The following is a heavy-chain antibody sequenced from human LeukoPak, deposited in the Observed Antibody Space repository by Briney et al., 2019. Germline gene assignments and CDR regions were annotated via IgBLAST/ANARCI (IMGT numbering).Heavy chain of an antibody. CDR2: IYYSGST. CDR1: GGSISSGSHY. V-gene: IGHV4-39*01. Sequence: PSETLSLTCTVSGGSISSGSHYWGWIRQPPGKGLEWIGTIYYSGSTFLNPSLQSRVTLSVDTSKNQFSLRLSSVTASDTAVYYCASPKRELRAFDYWGQGTLVTVSS. D-gene: IGHD1-26*01. J-gene: IGHJ4*02. CDR3: ASPKRELRAFDY.